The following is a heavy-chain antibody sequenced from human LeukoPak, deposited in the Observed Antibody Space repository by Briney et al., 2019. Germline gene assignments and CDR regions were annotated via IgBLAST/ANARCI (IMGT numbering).Heavy chain of an antibody. V-gene: IGHV4-4*07. CDR1: GVSVTDYY. J-gene: IGHJ3*01. D-gene: IGHD3-16*01. CDR2: ISLSGST. Sequence: SETLSLTCTVSGVSVTDYYLTWLRQPAGKGLEWIGRISLSGSTDYNPSLQSRVTMSVDTSKNQFSLTLRSGSDADLAKYCVRRLGPGPGWSFDVW. CDR3: RRLGPGPGWSFDV.